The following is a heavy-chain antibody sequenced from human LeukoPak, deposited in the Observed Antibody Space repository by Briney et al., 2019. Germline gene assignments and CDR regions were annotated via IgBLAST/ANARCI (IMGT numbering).Heavy chain of an antibody. CDR3: ARRDVLRFLEWFRGRFDP. J-gene: IGHJ5*02. CDR2: INHSGST. D-gene: IGHD3-3*01. V-gene: IGHV4-34*01. Sequence: PSETLSLTCAVYGGSFSGYYWSWIRQPPGKGLEWIGEINHSGSTNYNPSLKSRVTISADTSKNQFSLKLSSVTAADTAVYYCARRDVLRFLEWFRGRFDPWGQGTLVTVSS. CDR1: GGSFSGYY.